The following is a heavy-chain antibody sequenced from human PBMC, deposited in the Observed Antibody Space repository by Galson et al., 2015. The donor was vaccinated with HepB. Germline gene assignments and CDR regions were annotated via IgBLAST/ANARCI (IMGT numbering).Heavy chain of an antibody. J-gene: IGHJ6*02. CDR2: IIPAFGAA. CDR3: ARQDYYGSGTYPPWYGLDV. CDR1: GGNFNNLA. Sequence: SVKVSCKASGGNFNNLAITWVRKAPGQGLEWVGRIIPAFGAANYAQKFQGRLTISADKSTGTAYMDLTNLRSEDTAVYYCARQDYYGSGTYPPWYGLDVWGQGTTVTVSS. D-gene: IGHD3-10*01. V-gene: IGHV1-69*06.